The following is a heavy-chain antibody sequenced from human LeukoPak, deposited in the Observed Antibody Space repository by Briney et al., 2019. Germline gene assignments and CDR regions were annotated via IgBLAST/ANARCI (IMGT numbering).Heavy chain of an antibody. CDR3: ARETYCSGGSCYQFDS. D-gene: IGHD2-15*01. J-gene: IGHJ4*02. Sequence: SQTLSLSCTGSGGSSSSGRYYWSWIRHPAGKRLEWIGRIDTSGSNNYTPSFKSRVTISVDTSKIQFSLKLSSVTAADTAVYFCARETYCSGGSCYQFDSWGQGTLVTVSS. V-gene: IGHV4-61*02. CDR1: GGSSSSGRYY. CDR2: IDTSGSN.